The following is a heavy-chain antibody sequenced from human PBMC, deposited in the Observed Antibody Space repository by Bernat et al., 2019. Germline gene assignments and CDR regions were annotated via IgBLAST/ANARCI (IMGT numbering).Heavy chain of an antibody. CDR2: ISSGSGYI. V-gene: IGHV3-21*02. Sequence: EVQLVESGGGLVKPGGSLRLSCAASGFTFSSYTMNWVRQAPGNGLEWVSSISSGSGYIYYADSGRGRFTNSRDNAKNLLYLQMNSLRAEDTAVYYCARPSGSSGYWGQGTLVTVSP. D-gene: IGHD3-10*01. J-gene: IGHJ4*02. CDR3: ARPSGSSGY. CDR1: GFTFSSYT.